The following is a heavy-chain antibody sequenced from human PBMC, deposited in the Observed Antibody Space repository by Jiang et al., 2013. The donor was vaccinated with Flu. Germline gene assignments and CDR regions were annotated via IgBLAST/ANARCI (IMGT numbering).Heavy chain of an antibody. Sequence: FTSYGISWVRQAPGPRALSGWDGSALTMVTQTIAQKXQGRVTMTTDTSTSTAYMELRSLRSDDTAVYYCARAFRGGWDSSGGYYFDYWGQGTLVTVSS. CDR1: FTSYG. V-gene: IGHV1-18*01. CDR2: SALTMVT. CDR3: ARAFRGGWDSSGGYYFDY. D-gene: IGHD6-25*01. J-gene: IGHJ4*02.